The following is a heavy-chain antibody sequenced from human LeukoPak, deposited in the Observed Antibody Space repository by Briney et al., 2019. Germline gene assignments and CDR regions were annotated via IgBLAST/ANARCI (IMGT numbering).Heavy chain of an antibody. Sequence: RPGGSLRLSCSASGFPFGDYYMGWFRPTPGKGLEWLSYIMASGSSISYADSVRGRFTVSRDNAKNSLDLQMSSRTSEDTAVYFCATDYHVSGTFDYWGEGTLDAVSS. CDR1: GFPFGDYY. CDR2: IMASGSSI. D-gene: IGHD3-10*01. V-gene: IGHV3-11*01. CDR3: ATDYHVSGTFDY. J-gene: IGHJ4*02.